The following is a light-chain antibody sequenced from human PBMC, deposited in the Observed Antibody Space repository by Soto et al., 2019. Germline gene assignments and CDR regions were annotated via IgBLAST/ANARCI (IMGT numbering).Light chain of an antibody. J-gene: IGKJ5*01. CDR2: AAS. CDR1: QGVSNY. Sequence: EIQMTRSASSLSASLGNRAAMSWRASQGVSNYLAWYQQKPGKVAKVLIDAASTLQPGVTSRFSGSGSGTDFTLTINTLQPDDIATYYCQNYDSAPITVGQGTRLEIK. CDR3: QNYDSAPIT. V-gene: IGKV1-27*01.